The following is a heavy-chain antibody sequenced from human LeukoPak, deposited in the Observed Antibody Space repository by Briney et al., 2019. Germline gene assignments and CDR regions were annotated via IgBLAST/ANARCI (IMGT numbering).Heavy chain of an antibody. CDR2: ISSGSGYT. CDR1: GLTFSDYY. Sequence: GGSLRLSCAASGLTFSDYYMSWIRQAPGKGLEWVSYISSGSGYTHYADSVKGRFTISRDNAKNSLFLQMNSLRADDTAVYYCARGDSAVAPKSFDYWGQGTLVTVSS. CDR3: ARGDSAVAPKSFDY. D-gene: IGHD6-19*01. V-gene: IGHV3-11*05. J-gene: IGHJ4*02.